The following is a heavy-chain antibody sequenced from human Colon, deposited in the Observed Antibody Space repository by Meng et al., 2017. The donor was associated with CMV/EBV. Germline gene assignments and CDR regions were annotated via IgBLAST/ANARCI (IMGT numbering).Heavy chain of an antibody. CDR1: GFTFSHYS. CDR2: ISSSTYIT. CDR3: ARASIPDTGMGLDN. J-gene: IGHJ4*02. Sequence: GSLKISCSASGFTFSHYSMNWVRQAPGKGLEWISYISSSTYITYYVDSVKGRFTISRDNAKNTIYLQMNSLGADDTAVYYCARASIPDTGMGLDNWGQGTLVTVSS. D-gene: IGHD2-8*02. V-gene: IGHV3-48*04.